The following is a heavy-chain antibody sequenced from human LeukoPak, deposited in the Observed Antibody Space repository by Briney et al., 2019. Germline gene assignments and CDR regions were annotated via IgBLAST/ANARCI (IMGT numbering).Heavy chain of an antibody. Sequence: SETLSLTCTVSGGSVSSGSYYWSWIRQPPGKGLEWIGYIYYSGSTNYNPSLKGRVTISVDTSKNQFSLKLSSVTAADTAVYYCARAGSMWELPNYFDYWGQGTLVTVSS. CDR3: ARAGSMWELPNYFDY. D-gene: IGHD1-26*01. CDR1: GGSVSSGSYY. J-gene: IGHJ4*02. CDR2: IYYSGST. V-gene: IGHV4-61*01.